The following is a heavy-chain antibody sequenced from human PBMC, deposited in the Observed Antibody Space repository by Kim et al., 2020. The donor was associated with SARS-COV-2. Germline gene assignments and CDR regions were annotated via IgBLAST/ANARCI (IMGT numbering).Heavy chain of an antibody. CDR1: GFTFSSYS. D-gene: IGHD2-15*01. CDR2: ISSSSSYI. Sequence: GGSLRLSCAASGFTFSSYSMNWVRQAPGKGLEWVPSISSSSSYIYYADSVKGRFTISRDNAKNSLYLQMNSLRAEDTAVYYCARAGGYCSGGSCYHVDYWGQGTLVPVSS. J-gene: IGHJ4*01. CDR3: ARAGGYCSGGSCYHVDY. V-gene: IGHV3-21*01.